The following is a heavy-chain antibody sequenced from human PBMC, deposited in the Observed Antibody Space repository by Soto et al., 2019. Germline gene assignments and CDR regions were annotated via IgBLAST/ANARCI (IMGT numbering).Heavy chain of an antibody. V-gene: IGHV3-23*01. D-gene: IGHD1-26*01. J-gene: IGHJ4*02. CDR1: GFTFSSYA. CDR2: ISGSGGST. Sequence: LSLTCAASGFTFSSYAMSWVRQAPGKGLEWVSAISGSGGSTYYADSVKGRFTISRDNSKNTLYLQMNSLRAEDTAVYYCAKVGSGELGDYWGQGTLVTVSS. CDR3: AKVGSGELGDY.